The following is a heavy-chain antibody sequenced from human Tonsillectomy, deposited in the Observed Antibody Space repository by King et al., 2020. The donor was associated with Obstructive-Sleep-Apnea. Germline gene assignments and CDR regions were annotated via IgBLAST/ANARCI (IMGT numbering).Heavy chain of an antibody. CDR1: GGSIRSSSYY. V-gene: IGHV4-39*07. CDR2: IYYSGST. CDR3: AREGRWLQFRGDDY. D-gene: IGHD5-24*01. Sequence: LQLQESGPGLVKPSETLSLTCTVSGGSIRSSSYYWSWIRQPPGKGLAWVGNIYYSGSTNYNPSPKSRVTISVETSKNQFSPKLSSVTTADTAVYYCAREGRWLQFRGDDYWGQGTLVTVSS. J-gene: IGHJ4*02.